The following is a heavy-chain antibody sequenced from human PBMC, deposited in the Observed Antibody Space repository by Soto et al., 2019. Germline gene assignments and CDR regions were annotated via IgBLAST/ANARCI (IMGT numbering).Heavy chain of an antibody. Sequence: SETLSLTCTVSGGSISSYYWSWIRQPPGKGLEWIGYIYYSGSTNYNPSLKSRVTISVDTSKNQFSLKLSSVTAADTAVYYCARELYCSGGSCYANWFDPWGQGTLVTVSS. J-gene: IGHJ5*02. CDR2: IYYSGST. CDR1: GGSISSYY. V-gene: IGHV4-59*01. CDR3: ARELYCSGGSCYANWFDP. D-gene: IGHD2-15*01.